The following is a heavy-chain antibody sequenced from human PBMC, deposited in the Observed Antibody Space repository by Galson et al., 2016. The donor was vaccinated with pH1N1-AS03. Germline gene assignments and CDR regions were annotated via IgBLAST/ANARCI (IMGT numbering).Heavy chain of an antibody. D-gene: IGHD3-10*01. CDR2: ISYDGTNK. Sequence: SLRLSCAASAFIFSNYGMHWVRQAPGKGLEWVAVISYDGTNKFYADSVKGRFTISRDNSKNTLYLQMNSLRAEDTAVYYCAKEGSGSVSKFAFDIWGQGTIVTVSS. CDR1: AFIFSNYG. V-gene: IGHV3-30*18. J-gene: IGHJ3*02. CDR3: AKEGSGSVSKFAFDI.